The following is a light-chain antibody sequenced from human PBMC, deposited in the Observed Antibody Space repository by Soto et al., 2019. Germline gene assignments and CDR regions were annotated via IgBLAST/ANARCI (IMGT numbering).Light chain of an antibody. V-gene: IGKV3D-15*01. Sequence: IVMTQSPATLSVSPGERVTLSCRASETVRTNLAWFQQKPGQTPTLLIYGASTRATGIPDRFSATGSGTEFSLTISSVEPEDFAVYYCQQYGASPFTFGPGTRVEI. J-gene: IGKJ3*01. CDR2: GAS. CDR1: ETVRTN. CDR3: QQYGASPFT.